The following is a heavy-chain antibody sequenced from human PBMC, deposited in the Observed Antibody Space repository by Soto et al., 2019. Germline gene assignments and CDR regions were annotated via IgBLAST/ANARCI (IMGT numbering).Heavy chain of an antibody. J-gene: IGHJ5*02. D-gene: IGHD2-21*02. CDR2: INHSGST. Sequence: SETLSLTCAFYGGSFSGYYWSWIRQPPEKGLEWIGEINHSGSTNYNPSLKSRVTISVDTSKNQFSLKLSSVTAADTAVYYCARGWVGVVTAPPWGQGTLVTASS. CDR3: ARGWVGVVTAPP. V-gene: IGHV4-34*01. CDR1: GGSFSGYY.